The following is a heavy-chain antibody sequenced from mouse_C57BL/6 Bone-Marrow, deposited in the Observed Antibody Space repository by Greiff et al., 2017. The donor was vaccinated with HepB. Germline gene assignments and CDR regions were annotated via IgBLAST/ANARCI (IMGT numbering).Heavy chain of an antibody. CDR1: GFSLTSYG. D-gene: IGHD2-1*01. Sequence: VKLVESGPGLVAPSQSLSITCTVSGFSLTSYGVDWVRQPPGKGLEWLGVLWGGGSTIYNSALMSSLSISKDNSKSQVFLKMNSLQTDDTAMDYCAKHEDGKGFAYWGQGTLVTVSA. CDR3: AKHEDGKGFAY. J-gene: IGHJ3*01. V-gene: IGHV2-9*01. CDR2: LWGGGST.